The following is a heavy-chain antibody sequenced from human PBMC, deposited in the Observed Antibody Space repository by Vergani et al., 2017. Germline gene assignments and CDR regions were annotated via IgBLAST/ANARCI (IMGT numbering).Heavy chain of an antibody. J-gene: IGHJ6*02. CDR1: GFTFSSYG. D-gene: IGHD3-10*01. Sequence: QVQLVESGGGVVQPGRSLRLSCAASGFTFSSYGMHWVRQAPGKGLEWVAVIWYDGSNKYYADSVKGRFTISRDNSKNTLYLQMNSLRAEDTAVYYCARSVLGRAFGELLRPGGGGGSYRGMDVWGQGTTVTVSS. CDR2: IWYDGSNK. V-gene: IGHV3-33*01. CDR3: ARSVLGRAFGELLRPGGGGGSYRGMDV.